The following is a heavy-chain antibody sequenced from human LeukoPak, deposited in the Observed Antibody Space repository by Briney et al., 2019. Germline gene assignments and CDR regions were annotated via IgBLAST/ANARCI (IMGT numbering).Heavy chain of an antibody. V-gene: IGHV3-48*03. CDR2: ISSSGSTI. J-gene: IGHJ6*03. D-gene: IGHD2-8*01. Sequence: GGSLRLSCAASGFTFSSYEMNWVRQAPGKGLEWVSYISSSGSTIYYADSVKGRFSISRDSSKNILYLQMNSLRAEDTAVYYCAKDRCSNGVGCYYYYMDVWGKGTTVTISS. CDR1: GFTFSSYE. CDR3: AKDRCSNGVGCYYYYMDV.